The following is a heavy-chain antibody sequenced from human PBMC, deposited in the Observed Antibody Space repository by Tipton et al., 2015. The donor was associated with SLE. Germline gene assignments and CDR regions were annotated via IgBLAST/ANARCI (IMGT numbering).Heavy chain of an antibody. J-gene: IGHJ4*02. D-gene: IGHD2/OR15-2a*01. V-gene: IGHV3-7*01. CDR2: IKEDGSEK. CDR1: GFTFSNSW. CDR3: ARGKYYFDD. Sequence: GSLRLSCAASGFTFSNSWMNWVRLAPGKGLEWVANIKEDGSEKHYVDSVKDRLTISRDNAKNSLYLQMNSLRAEDTAVYYCARGKYYFDDWGQGTLVTVSS.